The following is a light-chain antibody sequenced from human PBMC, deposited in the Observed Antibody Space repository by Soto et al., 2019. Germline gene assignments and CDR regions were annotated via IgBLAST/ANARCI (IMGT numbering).Light chain of an antibody. Sequence: EIVLTQSPGTLSLSPGERATLSCRASQSVSSSYLAWYQQKSGQAPRLLIYGASSRATVIPDRFSGSGSGTDFTLTISRLEPEDFAVYYCQQYGSSPGTFGQGTKVDIK. V-gene: IGKV3-20*01. CDR3: QQYGSSPGT. CDR1: QSVSSSY. J-gene: IGKJ1*01. CDR2: GAS.